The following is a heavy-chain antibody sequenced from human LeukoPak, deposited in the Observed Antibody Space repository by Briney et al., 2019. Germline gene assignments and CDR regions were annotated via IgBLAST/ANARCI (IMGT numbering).Heavy chain of an antibody. CDR3: ARSWGRDFDY. CDR2: ISSSSSYI. V-gene: IGHV3-21*01. D-gene: IGHD3-16*01. CDR1: GFTFSSYS. Sequence: GGSLRLSCAASGFTFSSYSMNWVRQAPGKGLEWVSSISSSSSYIYYAGSVKGRFTISRDNAKNSLYLQMNSLRAEDTAVYYCARSWGRDFDYWGQGTLVTVSS. J-gene: IGHJ4*02.